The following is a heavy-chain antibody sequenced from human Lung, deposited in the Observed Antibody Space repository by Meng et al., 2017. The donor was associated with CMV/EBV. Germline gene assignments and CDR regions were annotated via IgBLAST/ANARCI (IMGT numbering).Heavy chain of an antibody. CDR1: GRTFSSYT. D-gene: IGHD1-14*01. CDR3: ARVGRNFYGMDV. CDR2: IIPILGIA. Sequence: XVXVSCKASGRTFSSYTTSWVRQAPGQGLEWMGRIIPILGIANYAQKFQGRVTLTADKSTSTAYMELSSLRSEDTAVYYCARVGRNFYGMDVWGQGTTVTVSS. J-gene: IGHJ6*02. V-gene: IGHV1-69*10.